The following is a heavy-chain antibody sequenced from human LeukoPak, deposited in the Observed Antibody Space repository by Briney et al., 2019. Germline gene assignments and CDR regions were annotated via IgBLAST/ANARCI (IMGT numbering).Heavy chain of an antibody. V-gene: IGHV3-30-3*01. CDR3: ARDYCGGDCYFPNYYFDY. Sequence: SGGSLRLSCAASGFTFSSYAMHWVRQAPGKGLEWVAVIIYDGSNKYYADSVKGRFTISRDNSKNTLYLQMNSLRAEDTAVYYCARDYCGGDCYFPNYYFDYWGQGTLVTVCS. CDR1: GFTFSSYA. J-gene: IGHJ4*02. D-gene: IGHD2-21*02. CDR2: IIYDGSNK.